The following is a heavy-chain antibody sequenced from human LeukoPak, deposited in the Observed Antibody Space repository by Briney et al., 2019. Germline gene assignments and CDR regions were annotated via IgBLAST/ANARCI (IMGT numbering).Heavy chain of an antibody. V-gene: IGHV4-34*01. CDR1: GGSFSGYS. CDR2: INQSGGT. CDR3: ARCDSGGWFFDS. Sequence: SETLSLTCAVSGGSFSGYSWSWIRQPPGKGLEWIGEINQSGGTNYNPSLKSRVTISIDTSKSQSSVKVNSVTAADTAVYYCARCDSGGWFFDSWGQGALVTVSS. D-gene: IGHD6-19*01. J-gene: IGHJ4*02.